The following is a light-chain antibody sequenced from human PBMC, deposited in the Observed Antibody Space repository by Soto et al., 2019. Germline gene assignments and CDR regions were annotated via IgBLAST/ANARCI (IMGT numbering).Light chain of an antibody. J-gene: IGLJ2*01. Sequence: ALTQPASVSGSPGQSITISCIGSSSDIGGYNYVSWYQQHPGKAPKLLIYDVNYRPSGVSNRFSGSKSGNTASLTISGLQAEDEADYYCSSYSGSSTLVVFGGGTKVTVL. CDR3: SSYSGSSTLVV. CDR2: DVN. CDR1: SSDIGGYNY. V-gene: IGLV2-14*03.